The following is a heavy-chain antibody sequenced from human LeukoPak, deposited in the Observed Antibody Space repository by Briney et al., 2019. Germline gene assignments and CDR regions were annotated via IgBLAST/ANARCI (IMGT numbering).Heavy chain of an antibody. Sequence: SQTLSLTCAISGDSVSDSSATWNWIGQSPSRGLEWLGRTYYRSKWYNHYAVSLKSRITVNPDTSKNRFSLQLNSVTPDDTAVYYCARGYSGYDLDYWGQGTLVTVSS. D-gene: IGHD5-12*01. V-gene: IGHV6-1*01. CDR2: TYYRSKWYN. CDR1: GDSVSDSSAT. J-gene: IGHJ4*02. CDR3: ARGYSGYDLDY.